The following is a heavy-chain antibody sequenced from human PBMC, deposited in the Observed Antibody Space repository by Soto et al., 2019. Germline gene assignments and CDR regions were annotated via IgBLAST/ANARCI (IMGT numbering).Heavy chain of an antibody. J-gene: IGHJ6*02. Sequence: QVQLVESGGGVVQPGRSLRLSCAASGFTFSSYAMHCVRQAPGKGLEWVAVISYDGSNKYYADSVKGRFTISRDNSKNTLYLQMNSLRAEDTAVYYCARDHGSSMDVWGQGTTVTVSS. CDR1: GFTFSSYA. D-gene: IGHD3-10*01. CDR3: ARDHGSSMDV. V-gene: IGHV3-30-3*01. CDR2: ISYDGSNK.